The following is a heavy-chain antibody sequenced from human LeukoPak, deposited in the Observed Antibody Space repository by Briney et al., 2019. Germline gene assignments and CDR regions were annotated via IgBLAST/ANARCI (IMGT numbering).Heavy chain of an antibody. D-gene: IGHD5-24*01. J-gene: IGHJ4*02. CDR3: ASGKMATWYFDY. CDR2: INHSGST. V-gene: IGHV4-34*01. CDR1: GESFSGYY. Sequence: SETLSLTCAVYGESFSGYYWSWVRQPPGKGLEWIGEINHSGSTNYNPSLKSRITISVDTSKNQFSLKLSSVTAADTAVYYCASGKMATWYFDYWGQGTLVTVSS.